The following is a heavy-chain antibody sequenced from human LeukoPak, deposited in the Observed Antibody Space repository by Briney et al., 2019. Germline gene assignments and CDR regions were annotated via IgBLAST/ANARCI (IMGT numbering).Heavy chain of an antibody. Sequence: VKTGGSLRLSCAASGFTFSVYYMSWIRQAPGKGLEWVSYISSSGSTIYYADSVKGRFTISRDNAKNSLYLQMNSLRAEDTAVYYCARDSSSTSQLDYWGQGTLVTVSS. CDR3: ARDSSSTSQLDY. CDR2: ISSSGSTI. D-gene: IGHD2-2*01. J-gene: IGHJ4*02. V-gene: IGHV3-11*01. CDR1: GFTFSVYY.